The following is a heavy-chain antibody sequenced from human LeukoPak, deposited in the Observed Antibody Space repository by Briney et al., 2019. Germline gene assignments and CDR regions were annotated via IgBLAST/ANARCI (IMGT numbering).Heavy chain of an antibody. Sequence: PSETLSLTCTVSGGSISSSSYYWGWIRQPPGKGLEWIGSIYYSGSTNYNPSLKSRVTISVDTSKNQFSLKLSSVTAADTAVYYCARVLGSVVPWFGELYFDYWGQGTLVTVSS. D-gene: IGHD3-10*01. J-gene: IGHJ4*02. CDR2: IYYSGST. CDR3: ARVLGSVVPWFGELYFDY. CDR1: GGSISSSSYY. V-gene: IGHV4-39*07.